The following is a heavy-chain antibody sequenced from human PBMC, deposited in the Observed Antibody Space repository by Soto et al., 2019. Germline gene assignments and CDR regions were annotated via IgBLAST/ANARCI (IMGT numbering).Heavy chain of an antibody. Sequence: GGSLRLSCTGSGFTFGNYWMSWVRQAPGKGLEWVANIKPDGSDKYYEESVKGRFTISRDNAKNSLYLQMNSLSAEDTAVYFCASYWLAGEHHRLWTYRGQGTLVIVSS. V-gene: IGHV3-7*02. J-gene: IGHJ4*01. D-gene: IGHD7-27*01. CDR1: GFTFGNYW. CDR3: ASYWLAGEHHRLWTY. CDR2: IKPDGSDK.